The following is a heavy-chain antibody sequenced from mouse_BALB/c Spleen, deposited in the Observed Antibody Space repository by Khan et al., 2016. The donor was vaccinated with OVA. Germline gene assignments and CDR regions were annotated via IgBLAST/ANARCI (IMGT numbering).Heavy chain of an antibody. CDR2: TNPSTGYT. CDR1: GYSFTTYW. J-gene: IGHJ4*01. V-gene: IGHV1-7*01. D-gene: IGHD3-1*01. Sequence: QVQLKESGAELAKPGASVKMSCKASGYSFTTYWMHWVKQRPGQGLEWIGYTNPSTGYTDYTQKFKDKATLTADKSSSTAYMQLSSLTSEDSAVYYCARSRAMDYWGQGTSVTVSS. CDR3: ARSRAMDY.